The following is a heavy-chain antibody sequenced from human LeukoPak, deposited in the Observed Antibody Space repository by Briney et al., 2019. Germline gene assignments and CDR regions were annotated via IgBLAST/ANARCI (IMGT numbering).Heavy chain of an antibody. CDR3: ARHGHSVGNYYDSSGYYYPYY. CDR1: GGSISSSSYY. Sequence: PSETLSLTCTVSGGSISSSSYYWGWIRQPPGKGLEWIGSIYYSGSTYYNPSLKSRVTISVDTSENQFSLKLSSVTAADTAVYYCARHGHSVGNYYDSSGYYYPYYWGQGTLVTVSS. V-gene: IGHV4-39*01. J-gene: IGHJ4*02. D-gene: IGHD3-22*01. CDR2: IYYSGST.